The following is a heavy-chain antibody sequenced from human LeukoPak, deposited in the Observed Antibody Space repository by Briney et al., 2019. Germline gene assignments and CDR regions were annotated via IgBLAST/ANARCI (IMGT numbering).Heavy chain of an antibody. V-gene: IGHV1-18*01. CDR1: GYTFTSYA. CDR3: ARGNDFDI. J-gene: IGHJ3*02. Sequence: GASVKVSCKASGYTFTSYAISWVRQAPGQGLEWMGWISPYNDNTNSVQKLQGRAIMTTDTSTNIAYMELRSLRSDDTAVYYCARGNDFDIWGQGTMVTVSS. CDR2: ISPYNDNT.